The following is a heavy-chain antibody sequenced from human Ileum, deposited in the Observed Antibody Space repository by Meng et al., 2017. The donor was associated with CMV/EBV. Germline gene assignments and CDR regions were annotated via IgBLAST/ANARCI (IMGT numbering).Heavy chain of an antibody. Sequence: ASVKVSCKAYGYTFSNYGMSWVRQAPGQGLEWLGWVNADNGDTYYAEKMQDRVAMSTDTRTATAYMELRSLRSDDTAFYYCARDLDSGRVSSDLILVPPSTRLFDYWGQGTLVTVSS. J-gene: IGHJ4*02. D-gene: IGHD2/OR15-2a*01. V-gene: IGHV1-18*01. CDR3: ARDLDSGRVSSDLILVPPSTRLFDY. CDR1: GYTFSNYG. CDR2: VNADNGDT.